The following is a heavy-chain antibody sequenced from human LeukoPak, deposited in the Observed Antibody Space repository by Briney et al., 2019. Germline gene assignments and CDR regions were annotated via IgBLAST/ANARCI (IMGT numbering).Heavy chain of an antibody. CDR3: ATKPYTGYDFNY. D-gene: IGHD5-12*01. V-gene: IGHV7-4-1*02. CDR2: INTNTGNP. Sequence: GESLKISCKGSGYSFTSYWIGWVRQMPGKGLEWMGWINTNTGNPTYAQGFTGRFVFSLDTSVSTAYLQINRLKAEDTAVYFCATKPYTGYDFNYWGQGTLVTVSS. J-gene: IGHJ4*02. CDR1: GYSFTSYW.